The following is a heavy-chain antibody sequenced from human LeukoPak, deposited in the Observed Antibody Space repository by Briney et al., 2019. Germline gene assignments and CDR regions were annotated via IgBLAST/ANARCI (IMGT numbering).Heavy chain of an antibody. D-gene: IGHD2/OR15-2a*01. CDR2: TYYRSKWFD. CDR1: GDSVSSNSVG. Sequence: SQTLSLTCAISGDSVSSNSVGWNWLRQSPSRGLEWLGSTYYRSKWFDAYAQSVKSRITINSDTSRNQCSLQVNSVTPEDTAVDYCARGNYWNFDYWGQGILVTVSS. J-gene: IGHJ4*02. V-gene: IGHV6-1*01. CDR3: ARGNYWNFDY.